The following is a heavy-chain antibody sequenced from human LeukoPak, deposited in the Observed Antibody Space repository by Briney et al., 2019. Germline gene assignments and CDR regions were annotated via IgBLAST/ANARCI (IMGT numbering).Heavy chain of an antibody. CDR3: ARESSYGSGSHYFDY. Sequence: PSETLSLTCTVSGGSISSSSYYWGWIRQPPGKGLEWIGEINHSGSTNYNPSLKSRVTISVDTSKNQFSLKLSSVTAADTAVYYCARESSYGSGSHYFDYWGQGTLVTVSS. CDR1: GGSISSSSYY. V-gene: IGHV4-39*07. CDR2: INHSGST. J-gene: IGHJ4*02. D-gene: IGHD3-10*01.